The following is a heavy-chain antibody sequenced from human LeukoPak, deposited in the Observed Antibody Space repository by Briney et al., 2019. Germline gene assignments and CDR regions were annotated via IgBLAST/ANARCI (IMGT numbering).Heavy chain of an antibody. CDR3: ASRDGYNFHAFDI. CDR1: GFTFSSYA. D-gene: IGHD5-24*01. Sequence: GRSLRLSCAASGFTFSSYAMHWVRQAPGKGLEWVAVISYDGSNKYYADSVKGRFTISRDNSKNTLYLQMNSLRAEDTAVYYCASRDGYNFHAFDIWGRGTMVTVSS. CDR2: ISYDGSNK. V-gene: IGHV3-30-3*01. J-gene: IGHJ3*02.